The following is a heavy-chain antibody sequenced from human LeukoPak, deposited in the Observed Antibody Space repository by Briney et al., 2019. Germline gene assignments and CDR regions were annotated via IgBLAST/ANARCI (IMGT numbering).Heavy chain of an antibody. CDR1: GGSISSYY. Sequence: LETLSLTCTVSGGSISSYYWSWIRQPPGKGLEWIGYIYYSGSTNYNPSLKSRVTISVDTSKNQFSLKLTSVTAADTAVYYCARTHIVVVAAELFYFDYWGQGTLVTVSS. CDR2: IYYSGST. V-gene: IGHV4-59*12. D-gene: IGHD2-15*01. CDR3: ARTHIVVVAAELFYFDY. J-gene: IGHJ4*02.